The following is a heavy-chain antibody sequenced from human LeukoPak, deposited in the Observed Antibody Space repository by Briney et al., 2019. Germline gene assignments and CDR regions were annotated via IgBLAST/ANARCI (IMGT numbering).Heavy chain of an antibody. CDR1: GFKFSDYG. CDR2: IWYDGRKT. Sequence: GGSLRLSCAASGFKFSDYGMYWVRQAPGKGLEWVALIWYDGRKTHYGDSVKGRFTVARDNSNNTLHLQMNTLRAEDTAVYYCARVAVVVPAAINYWGQGTLVTVSS. J-gene: IGHJ4*02. V-gene: IGHV3-33*01. CDR3: ARVAVVVPAAINY. D-gene: IGHD2-2*02.